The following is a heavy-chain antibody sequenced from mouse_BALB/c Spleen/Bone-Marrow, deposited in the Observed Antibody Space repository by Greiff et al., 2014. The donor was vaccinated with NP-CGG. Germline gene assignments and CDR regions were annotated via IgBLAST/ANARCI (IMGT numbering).Heavy chain of an antibody. CDR2: INPGNGGT. D-gene: IGHD6-2*01. CDR3: ARGSPD. V-gene: IGHV1S81*02. Sequence: QVQLQQSGAELVKPGASVKLSCKTSGYTFTNYYIYWVKQRPGQGLEWIGEINPGNGGTNFNERFKSKATLTVDKSSTTAYILLTSLTSEDSAVYYCARGSPDWGQGTLVTVSA. CDR1: GYTFTNYY. J-gene: IGHJ3*01.